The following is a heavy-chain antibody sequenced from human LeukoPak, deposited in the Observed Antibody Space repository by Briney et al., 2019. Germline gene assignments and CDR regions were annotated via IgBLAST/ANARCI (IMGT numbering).Heavy chain of an antibody. CDR1: GGSISSSSYY. V-gene: IGHV4-39*07. CDR2: IYYSGST. CDR3: AREKITMIVVAHWAQRWFDP. Sequence: PSETLSLTCTVSGGSISSSSYYWGWIRQPPGKGLEWIGSIYYSGSTYYNPSLKSRVTISVDTSKNQFSLKLSSVTAADTAVYYCAREKITMIVVAHWAQRWFDPWGQGTLVTVSS. D-gene: IGHD3-22*01. J-gene: IGHJ5*02.